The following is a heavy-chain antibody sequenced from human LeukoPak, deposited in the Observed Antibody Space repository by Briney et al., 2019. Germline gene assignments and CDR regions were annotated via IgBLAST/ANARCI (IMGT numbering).Heavy chain of an antibody. J-gene: IGHJ5*02. CDR3: VKGSGT. D-gene: IGHD3-10*01. CDR1: GFTFSSYA. V-gene: IGHV3-64D*06. CDR2: IISNGGST. Sequence: PGGSLRLSCSASGFTFSSYAMHWVRQAPGKGLEYVSAIISNGGSTYYADSVKGRFTISRDNSKNTLYLQMSSLRAEDTAVYYCVKGSGTWGQGTLVTVSS.